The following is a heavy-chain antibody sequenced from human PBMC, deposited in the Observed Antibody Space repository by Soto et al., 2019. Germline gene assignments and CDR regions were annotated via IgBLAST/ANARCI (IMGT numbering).Heavy chain of an antibody. CDR3: ARDETGDSYYYYFGMDV. Sequence: HVQLVQSGAEVKKPGSSVKVSCKASGGTFNTYNINWVRQSPGQGLEWMGGILPIFGTTNYAQRFQGRVPITADDSTSTAYMEMSRLIAEDTAVYYCARDETGDSYYYYFGMDVWGLGTTVPVTS. CDR1: GGTFNTYN. D-gene: IGHD7-27*01. J-gene: IGHJ6*02. CDR2: ILPIFGTT. V-gene: IGHV1-69*01.